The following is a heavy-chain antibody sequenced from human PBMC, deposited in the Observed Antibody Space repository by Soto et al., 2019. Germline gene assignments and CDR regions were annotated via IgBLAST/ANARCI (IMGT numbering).Heavy chain of an antibody. J-gene: IGHJ6*02. D-gene: IGHD3-3*01. CDR3: ARDDKYYDFWSGYYAYYYYYGMDV. CDR1: GFTLSSYG. CDR2: VSAYNGNT. Sequence: ASVKVSRKASGFTLSSYGIRWVRQAPGQGAEGVGWVSAYNGNTNYAQKLQGRVTMTTDTSTRTAYMELRSLRSDDTAVYYCARDDKYYDFWSGYYAYYYYYGMDVWGQGTTVTVSS. V-gene: IGHV1-18*04.